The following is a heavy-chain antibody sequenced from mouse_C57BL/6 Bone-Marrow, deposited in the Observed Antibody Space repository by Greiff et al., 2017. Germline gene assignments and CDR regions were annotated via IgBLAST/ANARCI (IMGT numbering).Heavy chain of an antibody. J-gene: IGHJ4*01. CDR2: ISNGGGST. CDR3: ARRGTGTYYAMDY. Sequence: EVMLVESGGGLVQPGGSLKLSCAASGFTFSDYYMYWVRQTPETRLEWVAYISNGGGSTYYPDTVKGRFTISRDNAKNTLYLQMSRLKSEDTAMYYCARRGTGTYYAMDYWGQGTSVTVSS. V-gene: IGHV5-12*01. D-gene: IGHD4-1*01. CDR1: GFTFSDYY.